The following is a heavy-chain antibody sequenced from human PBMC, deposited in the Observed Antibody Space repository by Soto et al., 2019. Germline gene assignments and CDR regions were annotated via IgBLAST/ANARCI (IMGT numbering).Heavy chain of an antibody. D-gene: IGHD3-10*01. J-gene: IGHJ3*02. CDR3: AKVVLLWFGDSDAFDI. CDR1: GFTFSSYG. V-gene: IGHV3-30*18. Sequence: GSLRLSCAASGFTFSSYGMHWVRQAPGKGLEWVAVISYDGSNKYYADSVKGRFTISRDNSKNTLYLQMNSLRAEDTAVYYCAKVVLLWFGDSDAFDIWGQGTMVTVSS. CDR2: ISYDGSNK.